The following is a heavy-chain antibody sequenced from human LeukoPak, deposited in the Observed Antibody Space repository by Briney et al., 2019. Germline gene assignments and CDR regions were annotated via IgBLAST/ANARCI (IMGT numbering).Heavy chain of an antibody. CDR2: ISSSGRNI. CDR1: GFTFSNYE. Sequence: AGGSLRLSCAASGFTFSNYEFNWVRQAPGKGLEWVSYISSSGRNIYYADSVKGRFTISRDNAKNSLYLQMNSLRAEDTAVYYCARDLVQLWSKDLWGQGTLVTVSS. V-gene: IGHV3-48*03. J-gene: IGHJ5*02. CDR3: ARDLVQLWSKDL. D-gene: IGHD5-18*01.